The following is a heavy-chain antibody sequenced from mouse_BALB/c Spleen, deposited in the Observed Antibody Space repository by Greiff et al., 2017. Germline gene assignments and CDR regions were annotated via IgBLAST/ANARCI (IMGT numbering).Heavy chain of an antibody. D-gene: IGHD2-12*01. CDR2: ISTYYGDA. CDR1: GYTFSDYA. CDR3: ARRRRGGYYAMDY. J-gene: IGHJ4*01. V-gene: IGHV1S137*01. Sequence: QGQLQQSGAELVRPGVSVKISCKGSGYTFSDYAMHWVKQSHAKSLEWIGVISTYYGDASYNQKFKGKATMTVDKSSSTAYMELARLTSEDSAIYYCARRRRGGYYAMDYWGQGTSVTVSS.